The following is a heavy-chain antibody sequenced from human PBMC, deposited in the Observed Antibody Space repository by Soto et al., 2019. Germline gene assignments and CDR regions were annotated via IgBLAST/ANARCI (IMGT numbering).Heavy chain of an antibody. CDR2: IYYSGST. Sequence: LSLTCTVSGGSISSGGYYWSWIRQHPGKGLEWIGYIYYSGSTYYNPSLKSRVTISVDTSKNQFSLKLSSVTAADTAVYYCARERGYCSSTSCQLYNWFDPWGQGTLVTVSS. V-gene: IGHV4-31*03. J-gene: IGHJ5*02. CDR3: ARERGYCSSTSCQLYNWFDP. CDR1: GGSISSGGYY. D-gene: IGHD2-2*01.